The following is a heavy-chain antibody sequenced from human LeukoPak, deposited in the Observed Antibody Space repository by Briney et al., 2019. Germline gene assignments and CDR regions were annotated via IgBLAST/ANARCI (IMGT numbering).Heavy chain of an antibody. D-gene: IGHD4-17*01. CDR2: INHSGST. V-gene: IGHV4-34*01. CDR1: GGSFSGYY. J-gene: IGHJ3*02. Sequence: SETLSLTCAVYGGSFSGYYWSWIRQPPGKGLEWIGEINHSGSTNYNPSLKSRVTISVDTSKNQFSLKLSSVTAADTAVYYCARAPGGYGDYSDAFDIWGQGTMVTVSS. CDR3: ARAPGGYGDYSDAFDI.